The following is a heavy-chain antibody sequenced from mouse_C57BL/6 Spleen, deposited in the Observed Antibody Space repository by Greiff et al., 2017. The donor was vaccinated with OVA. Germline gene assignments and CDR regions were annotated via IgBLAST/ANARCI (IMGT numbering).Heavy chain of an antibody. D-gene: IGHD2-1*01. CDR3: ARHEDYGNAMDY. CDR2: ISGGGGNT. V-gene: IGHV5-9*01. Sequence: EVHLVESGGGLVKPGGSLKLSCAASGFTFSSYTMSWVRQTPEKRLEWVATISGGGGNTYYPDSVKGRFTISRDNAKNTLYLQMSSLRSEDTALYYCARHEDYGNAMDYWGQGTSVTVSS. J-gene: IGHJ4*01. CDR1: GFTFSSYT.